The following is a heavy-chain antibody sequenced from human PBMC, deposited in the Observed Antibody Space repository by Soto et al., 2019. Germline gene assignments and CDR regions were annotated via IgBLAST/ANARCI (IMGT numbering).Heavy chain of an antibody. CDR2: ISGSGGST. D-gene: IGHD3-22*01. CDR1: GFTFSSYA. Sequence: EVQLLESGGGLVQPGGSLRLSCAASGFTFSSYAMSWVRQAPGKGLEWVSAISGSGGSTYYADSVKGRFTISRDNSKNTLYLQMNSLRAGDTAVYYCAKVVVVITTFDYWGQGTLVTVSS. V-gene: IGHV3-23*01. J-gene: IGHJ4*02. CDR3: AKVVVVITTFDY.